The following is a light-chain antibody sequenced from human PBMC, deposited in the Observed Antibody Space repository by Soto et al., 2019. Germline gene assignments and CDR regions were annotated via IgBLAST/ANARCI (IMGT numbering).Light chain of an antibody. CDR3: QQYYATPLT. CDR1: QSLLYTSNNKNY. Sequence: DIVMTQSPDSLAVSLGERASINCKSSQSLLYTSNNKNYLAWYQQKPRQPPRLLIYWASTRESGVPDRFSGSGSGTDFTLTISSLRAEDVAVYYCQQYYATPLTFGGGTKVEIK. CDR2: WAS. V-gene: IGKV4-1*01. J-gene: IGKJ4*01.